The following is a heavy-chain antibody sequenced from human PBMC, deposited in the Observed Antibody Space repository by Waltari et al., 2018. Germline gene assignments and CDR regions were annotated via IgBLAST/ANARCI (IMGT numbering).Heavy chain of an antibody. CDR2: IYYRGRT. V-gene: IGHV4-39*01. Sequence: QLQLQESGPGLVKPSETLSLTCTVSGGSISSSSYYWGWIRQPPGKGLEWIGSIYYRGRTYYNPSLKSRVTISVDTSKNQFSLKLSSVTAADTAVYYCARLRGYSGDLDYWGQGTLVTVSS. D-gene: IGHD3-3*01. CDR3: ARLRGYSGDLDY. CDR1: GGSISSSSYY. J-gene: IGHJ4*02.